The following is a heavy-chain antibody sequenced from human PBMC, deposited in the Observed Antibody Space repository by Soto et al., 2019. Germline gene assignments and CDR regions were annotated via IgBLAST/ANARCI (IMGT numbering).Heavy chain of an antibody. Sequence: PGGSLRLSCAASGFTFSDYYMSCIRQAPGKGLEWVSYLSSSGSDTNYADSVKGRFTIARYSDKNSLYLQMNSLGAGDSAVYYCARVEYTSGYYFVYYFAYWGQGTLVTVSS. D-gene: IGHD3-22*01. CDR1: GFTFSDYY. J-gene: IGHJ4*02. CDR3: ARVEYTSGYYFVYYFAY. CDR2: LSSSGSDT. V-gene: IGHV3-11*05.